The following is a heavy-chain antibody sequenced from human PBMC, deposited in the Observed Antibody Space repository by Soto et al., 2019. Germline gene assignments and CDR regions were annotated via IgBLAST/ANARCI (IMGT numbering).Heavy chain of an antibody. V-gene: IGHV1-18*04. CDR2: ITPYNGNA. D-gene: IGHD1-26*01. CDR1: GYTFSNFG. Sequence: ASVKVSCKASGYTFSNFGINWVRQAPGQGLEWMGWITPYNGNANYAQKYQDRLTVTTDTSTNTAYLELRSLRSDDTAVYFCARARMYSGAYHDYWGQGTL. CDR3: ARARMYSGAYHDY. J-gene: IGHJ4*02.